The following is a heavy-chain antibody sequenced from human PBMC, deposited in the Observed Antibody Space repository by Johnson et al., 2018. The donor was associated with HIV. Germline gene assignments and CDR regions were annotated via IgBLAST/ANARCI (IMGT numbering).Heavy chain of an antibody. J-gene: IGHJ3*01. CDR1: GFTFSNAW. V-gene: IGHV3-15*01. Sequence: VQLVESGGGLIQPGGFLRLSCAASGFTFSNAWMSWVRQAPGNGLEWVGRIKSKTDGGTTDYAAPVEGRCTISRDDSKNTLSLQMNSLRVEDTAVYYCARMAAHVSDFWGQGTMVTVSS. CDR3: ARMAAHVSDF. CDR2: IKSKTDGGTT. D-gene: IGHD5-24*01.